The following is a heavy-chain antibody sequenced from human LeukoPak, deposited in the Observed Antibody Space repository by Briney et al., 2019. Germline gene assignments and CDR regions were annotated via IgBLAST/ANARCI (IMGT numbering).Heavy chain of an antibody. CDR3: AREGGGYYDSSGYYSWFDP. Sequence: GGSLRLFCAASGFTFSSYAMSWVRQAPGKGLEWVSAISGSGGSTYYADSVKGRVTLSRDNSKNTLYLQMNSLRAEDTAVYYCAREGGGYYDSSGYYSWFDPWGRGTLVTVSS. CDR1: GFTFSSYA. CDR2: ISGSGGST. J-gene: IGHJ5*02. V-gene: IGHV3-23*01. D-gene: IGHD3-22*01.